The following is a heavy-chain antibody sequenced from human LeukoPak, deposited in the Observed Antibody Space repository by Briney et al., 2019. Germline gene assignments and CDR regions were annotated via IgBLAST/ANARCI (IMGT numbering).Heavy chain of an antibody. J-gene: IGHJ4*02. CDR2: IRSKTNIYAT. Sequence: GGSLRLSCAASGFTFSGSAIHWVRQASGKGLEWVGRIRSKTNIYATAYAASVKGRFTISRDDSKNTAYLQMNSLQTEDTAVYYCAKDTTPMVRGQLDYWGQGTLVTVSS. D-gene: IGHD3-10*01. CDR3: AKDTTPMVRGQLDY. CDR1: GFTFSGSA. V-gene: IGHV3-73*01.